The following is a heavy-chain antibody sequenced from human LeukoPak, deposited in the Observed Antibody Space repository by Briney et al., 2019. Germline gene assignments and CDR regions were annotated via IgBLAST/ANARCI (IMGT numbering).Heavy chain of an antibody. V-gene: IGHV3-23*01. D-gene: IGHD6-13*01. J-gene: IGHJ6*02. CDR1: GFTFGDYA. Sequence: GGSLRLSCTASGFTFGDYAMSWVRQAPGKGLEWVSAISGSGGSTYYADSVKGRFTISRDNSKNTLYLQMNSLRAEDTAVYYCAKSGAAGLNNYYYGMDVWGQGTTVTVSS. CDR2: ISGSGGST. CDR3: AKSGAAGLNNYYYGMDV.